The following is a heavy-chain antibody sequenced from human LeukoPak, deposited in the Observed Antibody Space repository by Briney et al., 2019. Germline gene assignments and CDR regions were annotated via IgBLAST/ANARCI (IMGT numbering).Heavy chain of an antibody. V-gene: IGHV1-2*02. CDR1: GYTFTDYY. J-gene: IGHJ6*03. Sequence: ASVKVSCKASGYTFTDYYLQWVRQAPGQGLEWMGWINPNSGGTNYAQKFQGRVTMARDTSISTAYMELSRLRSDDTAVYYCARDEVVKGLLWFGESDYYYMDVWGKGTTVTVSS. CDR3: ARDEVVKGLLWFGESDYYYMDV. D-gene: IGHD3-10*01. CDR2: INPNSGGT.